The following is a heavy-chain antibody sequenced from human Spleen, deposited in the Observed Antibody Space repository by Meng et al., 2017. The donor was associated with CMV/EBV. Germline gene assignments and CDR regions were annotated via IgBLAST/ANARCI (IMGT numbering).Heavy chain of an antibody. J-gene: IGHJ5*02. CDR3: ARGHRWFDP. V-gene: IGHV4-34*01. Sequence: LSLSCAVSCASFLSPSCVCLRPPPGKGLVWIGGIHHRGRPHYTPSLKGRVTISLDTSKVQFSLKLSSVTAADTAVYYCARGHRWFDPWGQGTLVTVSS. CDR2: IHHRGRP. CDR1: CASFLSPS.